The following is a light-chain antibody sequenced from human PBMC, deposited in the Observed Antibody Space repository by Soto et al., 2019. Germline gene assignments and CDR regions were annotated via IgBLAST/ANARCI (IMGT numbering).Light chain of an antibody. V-gene: IGKV3-15*01. CDR2: GAS. Sequence: EIVMTQSPATLSVSLGERATLSCRASQSISTFLAWYQQKPGQAHRXLIYGASTRATGIPARFSGSGSGTEFTLTISSLQSEDFAVYYCQQYNNWPRTFGQGTKVDIK. CDR1: QSISTF. CDR3: QQYNNWPRT. J-gene: IGKJ1*01.